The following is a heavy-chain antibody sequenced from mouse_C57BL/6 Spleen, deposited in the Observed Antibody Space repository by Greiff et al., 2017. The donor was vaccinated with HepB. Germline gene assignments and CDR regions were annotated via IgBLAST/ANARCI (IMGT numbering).Heavy chain of an antibody. CDR2: IYPRSGNT. D-gene: IGHD1-1*01. Sequence: QVQLQQSGAELARPGASVKLSCKASGYTFTSYGISWVKQRTGQGLEWIGEIYPRSGNTYYNEKFKGKATLTADKSSSTAYMELRSLTSEDSAVYFCARFVITTVVANYFDYWGQGTTLTVSS. V-gene: IGHV1-81*01. J-gene: IGHJ2*01. CDR3: ARFVITTVVANYFDY. CDR1: GYTFTSYG.